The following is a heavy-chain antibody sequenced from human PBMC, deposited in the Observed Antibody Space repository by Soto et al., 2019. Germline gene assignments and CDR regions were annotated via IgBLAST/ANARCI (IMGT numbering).Heavy chain of an antibody. CDR1: GGTFSSYA. D-gene: IGHD3-3*01. Sequence: ASVKVACKASGGTFSSYAISWVRLAPGQGLEWMGGIIPIFVTANYAQKFQGRVTVTADKSTSTAYMELSSLRSEDTAVYYCARDPSTIFGVVTTTYYYYGMDVWGQGTTVTVSS. CDR2: IIPIFVTA. V-gene: IGHV1-69*06. CDR3: ARDPSTIFGVVTTTYYYYGMDV. J-gene: IGHJ6*02.